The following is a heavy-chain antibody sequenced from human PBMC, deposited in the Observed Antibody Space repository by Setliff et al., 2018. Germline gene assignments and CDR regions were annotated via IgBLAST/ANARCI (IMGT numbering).Heavy chain of an antibody. V-gene: IGHV4-61*02. CDR3: ARHTYYYDSSGYYYIGYFDY. CDR2: IYISGGT. CDR1: GGSISSGDYY. D-gene: IGHD3-22*01. Sequence: PSETLSLTCTVSGGSISSGDYYWTWIRQPAGKGLEWIGRIYISGGTSYNPSLKSRVTMSLDTSKNQFSLKLSSVTAADTAMFYCARHTYYYDSSGYYYIGYFDYWGQGTLVTVSS. J-gene: IGHJ4*02.